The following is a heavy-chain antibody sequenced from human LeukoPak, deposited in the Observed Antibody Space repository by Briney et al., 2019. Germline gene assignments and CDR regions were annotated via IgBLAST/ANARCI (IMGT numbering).Heavy chain of an antibody. J-gene: IGHJ6*04. CDR3: AELGITMIGGV. CDR2: IRGGGDST. Sequence: GGSLRLSCAASGFTFSSYGMSWVRQAPGKGLEWVSGIRGGGDSTYYADSVKGRFTISRDNSKNTLYLQMNSLRAEDTAVYYCAELGITMIGGVWGKGTTVTISS. V-gene: IGHV3-23*01. D-gene: IGHD3-10*02. CDR1: GFTFSSYG.